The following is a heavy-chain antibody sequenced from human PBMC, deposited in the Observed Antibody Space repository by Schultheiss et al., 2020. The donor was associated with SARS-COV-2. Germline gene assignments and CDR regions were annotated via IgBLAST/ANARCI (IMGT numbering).Heavy chain of an antibody. CDR3: AKELGNNNGFDY. D-gene: IGHD2-8*01. J-gene: IGHJ4*02. CDR1: GFTFDDYA. Sequence: GGSLRLSCAASGFTFDDYAMHWVRQAPGKGLEWVSAISGSGGSTYYADSVKGRFTVSRDNARNIVFLQMSSLRVADTAMYYCAKELGNNNGFDYWGQGTLVTVSS. CDR2: ISGSGGST. V-gene: IGHV3-23*01.